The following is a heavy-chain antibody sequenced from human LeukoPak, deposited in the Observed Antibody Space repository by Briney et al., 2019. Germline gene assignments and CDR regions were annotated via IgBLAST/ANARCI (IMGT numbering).Heavy chain of an antibody. V-gene: IGHV4-59*01. CDR1: GDSISSYY. D-gene: IGHD2-21*01. CDR2: IYYSGST. CDR3: ARGQYYSQYSYYYYMDV. Sequence: PSETLSLACTVSGDSISSYYCSWIRQPPGKGLEWIGYIYYSGSTSYNPSLKSRVTISLDTSNNQFSLKLRSVTAADTAVYYCARGQYYSQYSYYYYMDVWGKGTTVTVSS. J-gene: IGHJ6*03.